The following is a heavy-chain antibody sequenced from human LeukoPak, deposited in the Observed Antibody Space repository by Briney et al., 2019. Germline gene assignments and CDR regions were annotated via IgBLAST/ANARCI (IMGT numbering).Heavy chain of an antibody. CDR1: GYTLTELS. CDR2: FDPEDGET. D-gene: IGHD3-3*01. CDR3: AREAELTIFGVVIPANWYFDL. Sequence: ASVKVSCKVSGYTLTELSMHWVRQAPGKGLEWMGGFDPEDGETIYAQKFQGRVTITADESTSTAYMELSSLRSEDTAVYYCAREAELTIFGVVIPANWYFDLWGRGTLVTVSS. J-gene: IGHJ2*01. V-gene: IGHV1-24*01.